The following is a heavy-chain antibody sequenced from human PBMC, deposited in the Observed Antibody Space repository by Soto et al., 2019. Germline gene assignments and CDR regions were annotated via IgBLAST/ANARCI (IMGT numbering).Heavy chain of an antibody. J-gene: IGHJ6*02. V-gene: IGHV4-34*01. D-gene: IGHD2-21*02. CDR1: GGSFSGYY. CDR3: ARENCGGDCHSYYYCMDV. Sequence: SSETLSLTCAVYGGSFSGYYWSWIRQPPGKGLEWIGEINHSGSTNYNPSLKSRVTISVDTSKNQFSLKLSSVTAADTAVYYCARENCGGDCHSYYYCMDVWGQGTTVTVSS. CDR2: INHSGST.